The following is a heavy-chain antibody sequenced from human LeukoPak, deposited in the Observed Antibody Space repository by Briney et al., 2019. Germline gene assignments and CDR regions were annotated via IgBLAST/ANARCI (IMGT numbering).Heavy chain of an antibody. D-gene: IGHD2-2*01. CDR2: IWYDGSNK. J-gene: IGHJ4*02. Sequence: PGGSLRLSCAASGFTFSSYGMHWVRQAPGKGLEWVAVIWYDGSNKYYADSVKGRFTISRDNSKNTLYVQMNSLRAEDTAVYYCAKESGSSTDFDYWGQGTLVTVSS. V-gene: IGHV3-33*06. CDR3: AKESGSSTDFDY. CDR1: GFTFSSYG.